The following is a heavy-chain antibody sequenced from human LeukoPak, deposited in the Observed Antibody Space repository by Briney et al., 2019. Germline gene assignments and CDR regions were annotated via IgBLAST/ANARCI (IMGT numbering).Heavy chain of an antibody. Sequence: GGSLRLSCAASGLTFSSFDMHWVRQPTGQGLEWVSIIGTASDTYYPGSVEGRFTLSRDNAKNSLYLQMNSLTAGDTAVYYCARGPPRGKYYYMDVWGKGTTVTVSS. CDR1: GLTFSSFD. D-gene: IGHD1-1*01. CDR2: IGTASDT. V-gene: IGHV3-13*01. CDR3: ARGPPRGKYYYMDV. J-gene: IGHJ6*03.